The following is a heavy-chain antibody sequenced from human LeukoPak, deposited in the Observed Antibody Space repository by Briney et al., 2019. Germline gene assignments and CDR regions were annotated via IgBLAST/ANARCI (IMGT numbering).Heavy chain of an antibody. CDR3: AKGALRYCSSTSCYTGGGFDY. V-gene: IGHV3-23*01. J-gene: IGHJ4*02. CDR2: ISGSGGST. Sequence: GGSLRLSCAASGFTFSSYAMSWVRQAPGKGLEWVSAISGSGGSTSYAASVKGRFTISRDNSKNTLYLQMNSLRAEDTAVYYCAKGALRYCSSTSCYTGGGFDYWGQGTLVTVSS. CDR1: GFTFSSYA. D-gene: IGHD2-2*02.